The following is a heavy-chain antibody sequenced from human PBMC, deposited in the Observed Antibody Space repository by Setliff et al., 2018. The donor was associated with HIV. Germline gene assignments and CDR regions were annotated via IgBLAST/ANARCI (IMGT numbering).Heavy chain of an antibody. CDR3: ARDRASSGYYARFDH. Sequence: GGSLRLSCAASGFTFSTYSMVWVRQAPGKGLEWVSGIGGAYDGNTYHADSVKGRFTIFRENSKKLVYLQMNSLRAEDTAIYYCARDRASSGYYARFDHWGQGTLVTVSS. CDR2: IGGAYDGNT. V-gene: IGHV3-23*01. D-gene: IGHD3-22*01. CDR1: GFTFSTYS. J-gene: IGHJ4*02.